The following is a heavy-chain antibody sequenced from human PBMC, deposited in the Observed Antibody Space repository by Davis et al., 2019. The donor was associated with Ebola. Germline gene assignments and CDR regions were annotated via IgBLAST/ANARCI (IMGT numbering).Heavy chain of an antibody. CDR3: ARDSSGWYPYYFDY. CDR2: INAGNGNT. CDR1: GYTFTSYA. V-gene: IGHV1-3*01. Sequence: ASVKVSCKASGYTFTSYAMHWVRQAPGQRLEWMGWINAGNGNTKYSQKFQGRVTITRDTSASTAYMELSRLRFEDTAVYYCARDSSGWYPYYFDYWGQGTLVTVSS. D-gene: IGHD6-19*01. J-gene: IGHJ4*02.